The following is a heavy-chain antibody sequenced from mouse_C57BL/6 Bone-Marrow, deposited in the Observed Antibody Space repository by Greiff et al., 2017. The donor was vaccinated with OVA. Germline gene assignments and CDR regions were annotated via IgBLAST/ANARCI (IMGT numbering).Heavy chain of an antibody. Sequence: EVQVVESGGGLVQPKGSLKLSCAASGFSFNTYAMNWVRQAPGKGLEWVARIRSKSNNYATYYADSVKDRFTISRDDSESMLYLHMNNLKTEDTAMYYCVRYYYAMDYWGQGTSVTVSS. J-gene: IGHJ4*01. CDR3: VRYYYAMDY. CDR1: GFSFNTYA. V-gene: IGHV10-1*01. CDR2: IRSKSNNYAT.